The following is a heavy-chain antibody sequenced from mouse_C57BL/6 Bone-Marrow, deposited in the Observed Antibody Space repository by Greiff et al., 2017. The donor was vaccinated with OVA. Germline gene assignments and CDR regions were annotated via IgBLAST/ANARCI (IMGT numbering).Heavy chain of an antibody. D-gene: IGHD1-1*01. Sequence: QVQLKQSGAELVRPGSSVKLSCKASGYTFTSYWMHWVKQRPIQGLEWIGNIDPSDSETHYNQKFKDKATLTVDKSSSTAYMQLSSLTSEDSAVYYCARETTVVATEWYFDVWGTGTTVTVSS. J-gene: IGHJ1*03. CDR2: IDPSDSET. CDR3: ARETTVVATEWYFDV. CDR1: GYTFTSYW. V-gene: IGHV1-52*01.